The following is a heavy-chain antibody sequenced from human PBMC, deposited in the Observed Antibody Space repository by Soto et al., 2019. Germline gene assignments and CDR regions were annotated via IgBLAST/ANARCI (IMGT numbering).Heavy chain of an antibody. CDR1: GYTFTSYG. D-gene: IGHD3-3*01. Sequence: ASVKVSCKASGYTFTSYGISWVRQAPGQGLEWMGWISAYNGNTNYAQKLQGRVTMTTDTSTSTAYMELRSLRSDDTAVYYCARGGLITIFGVVIPQLDYYGMDVWAKGPRSPSP. V-gene: IGHV1-18*01. CDR3: ARGGLITIFGVVIPQLDYYGMDV. CDR2: ISAYNGNT. J-gene: IGHJ6*02.